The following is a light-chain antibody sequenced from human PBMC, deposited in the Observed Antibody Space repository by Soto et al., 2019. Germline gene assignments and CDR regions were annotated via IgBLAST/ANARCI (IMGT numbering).Light chain of an antibody. CDR2: DAS. V-gene: IGKV1-39*01. CDR1: QNIKTY. Sequence: DIRTTQSPSSLSASVGDRVTITCRASQNIKTYLNWYQHKLGEAPKLLIYDASNLKGGVPSRFSRSVSGTDFTLTISSLQPEDFATYYCQQSYSTPLTFGGGTKVEIK. CDR3: QQSYSTPLT. J-gene: IGKJ4*01.